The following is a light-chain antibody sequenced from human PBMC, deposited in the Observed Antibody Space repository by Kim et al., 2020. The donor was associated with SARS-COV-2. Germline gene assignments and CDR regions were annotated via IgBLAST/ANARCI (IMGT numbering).Light chain of an antibody. CDR2: YDS. CDR3: QVWDSSSDHWV. V-gene: IGLV3-21*04. Sequence: APGKTARITCGGNNIGSKSVLWYQQKTGQAPVLVIYYDSDRPSGIPERFSGSNSGNTATLTISRGEAGDEADYYCQVWDSSSDHWVFGGGTQLTVL. J-gene: IGLJ3*02. CDR1: NIGSKS.